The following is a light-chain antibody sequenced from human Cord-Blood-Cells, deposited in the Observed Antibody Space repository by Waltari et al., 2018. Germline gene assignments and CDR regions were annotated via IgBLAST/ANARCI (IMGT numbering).Light chain of an antibody. CDR1: SSDVGGYNS. V-gene: IGLV2-14*01. Sequence: QSALTQPASVSGSPGQSITISCTGTSSDVGGYNSVSWYQQHPGKAPKLMIYDVRNRPSGVSNRFSGSKSGNTASLTISGLQAEDEADYYCSSYTSSSTLDVFGTGTKVTVL. CDR3: SSYTSSSTLDV. CDR2: DVR. J-gene: IGLJ1*01.